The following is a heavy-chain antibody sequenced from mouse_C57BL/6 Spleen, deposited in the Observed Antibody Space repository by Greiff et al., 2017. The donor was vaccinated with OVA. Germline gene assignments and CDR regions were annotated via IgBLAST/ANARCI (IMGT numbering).Heavy chain of an antibody. J-gene: IGHJ1*03. CDR1: GFTFSSYA. CDR3: ARDDYDGDGYFDV. CDR2: ISDGGSYT. D-gene: IGHD2-4*01. V-gene: IGHV5-4*01. Sequence: EVQLVESGGGLVKPGGSLKLSCAASGFTFSSYAMSWVRQTPEKRLEWVATISDGGSYTYYPDNVKGRFTISRDNAKNNLYLQMSNLKSEDTAMYYCARDDYDGDGYFDVWGTGTTVTVSS.